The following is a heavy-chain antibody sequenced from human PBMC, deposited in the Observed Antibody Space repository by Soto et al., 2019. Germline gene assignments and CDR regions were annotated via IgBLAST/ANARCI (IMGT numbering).Heavy chain of an antibody. D-gene: IGHD2-15*01. CDR2: IKSKTDGGTA. Sequence: EVQLVESGGDLVKPGGSLRLSCVASAFNFANGWMSWVRQAPGKGLEWVGRIKSKTDGGTADYAAPVKGRFTISRDDSQNTLYLHMDSLNPVDTPLYHCSSDIGFYGLGIWGQRTTVTVSS. CDR3: SSDIGFYGLGI. CDR1: AFNFANGW. J-gene: IGHJ6*02. V-gene: IGHV3-15*01.